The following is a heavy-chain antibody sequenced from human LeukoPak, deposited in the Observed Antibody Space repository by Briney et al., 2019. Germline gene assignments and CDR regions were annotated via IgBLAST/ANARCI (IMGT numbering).Heavy chain of an antibody. CDR3: AKAFGGDYYDSSGYHPFDY. Sequence: GASLRLSCAASGFTFSSYAMSWVRQAPRKGLEWVSAISGSGGSTYYADSVKGRFTISRDNSKNTLYLQMNSLRAEDTAVYYCAKAFGGDYYDSSGYHPFDYWGQGTLVTVSS. V-gene: IGHV3-23*01. CDR2: ISGSGGST. CDR1: GFTFSSYA. J-gene: IGHJ4*02. D-gene: IGHD3-22*01.